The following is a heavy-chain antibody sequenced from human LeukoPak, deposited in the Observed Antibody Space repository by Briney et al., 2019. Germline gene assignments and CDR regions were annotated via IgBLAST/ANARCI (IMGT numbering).Heavy chain of an antibody. CDR1: GFTLSNYA. D-gene: IGHD6-6*01. Sequence: QPGRSLRLSCAASGFTLSNYAMHWVRQAPGKGLEWVAVISYDGSNKNYADSVKGRFTISRDNSKNTLYLQMNSLRAEDTAVYYCARVPEYSSSSGDFDYWGQGTLVTVSS. CDR2: ISYDGSNK. J-gene: IGHJ4*02. CDR3: ARVPEYSSSSGDFDY. V-gene: IGHV3-30-3*01.